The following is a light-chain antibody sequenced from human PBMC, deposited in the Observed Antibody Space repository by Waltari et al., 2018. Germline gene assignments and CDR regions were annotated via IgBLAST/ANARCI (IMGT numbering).Light chain of an antibody. CDR3: QQYNNWPPLT. CDR2: GSS. J-gene: IGKJ4*01. V-gene: IGKV3-15*01. Sequence: EIVMTQSPATLSVSPGERATLSCRASQSVRRNLAWYRQKPGQAPRLLIYGSSTRATGIPARFRGSGSGTEFTLTISSIQPEDSAVYYCQQYNNWPPLTFGGGTKVEIK. CDR1: QSVRRN.